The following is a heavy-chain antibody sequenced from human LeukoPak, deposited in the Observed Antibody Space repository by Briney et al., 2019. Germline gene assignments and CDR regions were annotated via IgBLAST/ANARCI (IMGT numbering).Heavy chain of an antibody. Sequence: APVKVSCKASGYTFTRYYVHAVRQAPGHGLEWWGWINPNSGGTNYAQKFQGRVTMTRDTSISTAYMELSRLRSDDTAVYYCARVDYVGYYYFDYWGQGTLVTVSS. V-gene: IGHV1-2*02. CDR1: GYTFTRYY. CDR2: INPNSGGT. CDR3: ARVDYVGYYYFDY. J-gene: IGHJ4*02. D-gene: IGHD4-23*01.